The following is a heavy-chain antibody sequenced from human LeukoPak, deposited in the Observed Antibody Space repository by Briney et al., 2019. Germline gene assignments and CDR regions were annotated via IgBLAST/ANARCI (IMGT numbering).Heavy chain of an antibody. CDR2: IDSDGSST. CDR1: GFTFSSYW. D-gene: IGHD1-26*01. V-gene: IGHV3-74*03. CDR3: ASSTYSGSHWDAFEI. Sequence: GGSLRLSCAASGFTFSSYWMHWVRQAPGKGLVWVSRIDSDGSSTTYADSAKGRFTTSRDNAKNTLYLQMNSLRAEDTAVYYCASSTYSGSHWDAFEIWGQGTMVTVSS. J-gene: IGHJ3*02.